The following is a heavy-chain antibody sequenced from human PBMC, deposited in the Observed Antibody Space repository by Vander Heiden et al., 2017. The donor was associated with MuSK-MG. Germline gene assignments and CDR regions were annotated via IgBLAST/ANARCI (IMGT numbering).Heavy chain of an antibody. Sequence: VQLVESGGDLVQPGGSLSVSCVISGFTLSDYTMNWVRQAPGKGLQWISSISSSSISINYADSVKGRFTISRDNAKNSVYLEMNDVGAADTGVYFCVREEWNQLLWAHWGRGTPVTVSS. CDR2: ISSSSISI. D-gene: IGHD3-3*01. J-gene: IGHJ1*01. CDR3: VREEWNQLLWAH. V-gene: IGHV3-48*01. CDR1: GFTLSDYT.